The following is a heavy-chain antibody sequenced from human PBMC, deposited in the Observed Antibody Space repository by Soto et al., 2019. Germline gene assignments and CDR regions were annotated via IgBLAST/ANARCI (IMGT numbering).Heavy chain of an antibody. D-gene: IGHD4-4*01. CDR1: GYTFTTYA. Sequence: QVHLVQSGAEEKKPGASVKVSCKASGYTFTTYAMHWVRQAPGQRLEWMGWISAGNGHTKYSQKFQGRVTITRDTXXSTDYVELGSLRSEGTAVYDCARVVATDSHSGMDGWGQGTTVTVSS. CDR2: ISAGNGHT. CDR3: ARVVATDSHSGMDG. V-gene: IGHV1-3*05. J-gene: IGHJ6*02.